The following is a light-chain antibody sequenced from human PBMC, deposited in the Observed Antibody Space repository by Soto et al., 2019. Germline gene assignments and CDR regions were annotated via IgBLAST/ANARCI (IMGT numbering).Light chain of an antibody. CDR1: SSNIGSNY. V-gene: IGLV1-47*01. J-gene: IGLJ3*02. CDR3: AAWDDSLSGV. CDR2: RNN. Sequence: QPVLTQPPSASGTPGQRVTISCSGSSSNIGSNYVYWYQQLPGTAPKLLIYRNNQRPSGVPDRFSGSKSGTSASLAISGLRSEDVADYYCAAWDDSLSGVFGGGATLTVL.